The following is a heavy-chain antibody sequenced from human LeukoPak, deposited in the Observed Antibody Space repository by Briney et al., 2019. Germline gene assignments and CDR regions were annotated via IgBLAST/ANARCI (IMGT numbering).Heavy chain of an antibody. CDR1: GFTFSTYR. CDR3: ARGGPYDSSGHPFDY. Sequence: GGSLRLSCAASGFTFSTYRMNWVRQAPGKGLEWVSSISSSSSYIYYADSVKGRFTISRDNAKNSLYLQMNSLRAEDTAVYYCARGGPYDSSGHPFDYWGQGTLVTVSS. D-gene: IGHD3-22*01. CDR2: ISSSSSYI. V-gene: IGHV3-21*01. J-gene: IGHJ4*02.